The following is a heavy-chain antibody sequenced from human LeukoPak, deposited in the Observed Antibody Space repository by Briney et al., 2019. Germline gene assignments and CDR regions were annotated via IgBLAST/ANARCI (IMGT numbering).Heavy chain of an antibody. J-gene: IGHJ4*02. V-gene: IGHV4-59*01. Sequence: SGTLSLTCTVSGDSISNYYWSWIRQPPGKGLEWIGYIYYSGSTNYNPSLKSRVTISVDTSKNQFSLKLSSVTAADTAVYYCARGPWLQLVYWGQGTLVTVSS. CDR1: GDSISNYY. CDR2: IYYSGST. CDR3: ARGPWLQLVY. D-gene: IGHD5-24*01.